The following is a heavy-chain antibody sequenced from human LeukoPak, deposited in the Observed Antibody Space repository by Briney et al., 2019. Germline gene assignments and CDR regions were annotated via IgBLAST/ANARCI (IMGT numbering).Heavy chain of an antibody. Sequence: PSETLSLTCTVSGGSISSYYWSWIRHPPGKGLEWIGYIYYSGSTNYNPSLKSRVTISVDTSKNQFSLKLSSVTAADTAVYYWARVRGYRDGYNHPFDYWGQGTLVTVSS. V-gene: IGHV4-59*01. CDR2: IYYSGST. CDR3: ARVRGYRDGYNHPFDY. J-gene: IGHJ4*02. CDR1: GGSISSYY. D-gene: IGHD5-24*01.